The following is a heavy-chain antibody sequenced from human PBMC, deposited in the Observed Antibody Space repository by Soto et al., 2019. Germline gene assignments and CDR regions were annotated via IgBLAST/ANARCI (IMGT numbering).Heavy chain of an antibody. J-gene: IGHJ6*03. CDR1: GGSFSGYY. CDR3: ARGIIPESGIAAAGVIFYYYMDV. D-gene: IGHD6-13*01. Sequence: SETLSLTCAVYGGSFSGYYWSWIRQPPGKGLEWIGEINHSGSTNYNPSLKSRVTISVDTSKNQFSLKLSSVTAADTAVYYCARGIIPESGIAAAGVIFYYYMDVWGKGTTVT. V-gene: IGHV4-34*01. CDR2: INHSGST.